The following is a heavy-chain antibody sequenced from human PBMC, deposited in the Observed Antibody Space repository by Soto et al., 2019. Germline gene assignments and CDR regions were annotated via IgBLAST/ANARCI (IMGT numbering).Heavy chain of an antibody. CDR2: MNPNSGNT. V-gene: IGHV1-8*01. CDR3: ARGIEARQRDYYYYYGMDV. Sequence: ASVMVSCEASGYTFTSYDINWVRQATGQGLAWMGWMNPNSGNTGHAQQFQGRVTMTRNTSISTAYMELRSLRSEDTAVYYCARGIEARQRDYYYYYGMDVWGQGTTVTVYS. D-gene: IGHD6-6*01. CDR1: GYTFTSYD. J-gene: IGHJ6*02.